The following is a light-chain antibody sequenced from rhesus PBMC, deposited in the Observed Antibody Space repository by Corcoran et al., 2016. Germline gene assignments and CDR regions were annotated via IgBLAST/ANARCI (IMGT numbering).Light chain of an antibody. CDR3: SSYASSNTFI. Sequence: QAAPTQSPSGSGSPGQSVTISCTGTNSAIGGYNRVSWYQQHPDKAPKLMIYEISQRPSGVSDRFSGSKSGNTASLTISGLQADDEPDYYCSSYASSNTFIFGSGTRLTVL. V-gene: IGLV2-13*03. CDR2: EIS. CDR1: NSAIGGYNR. J-gene: IGLJ1*01.